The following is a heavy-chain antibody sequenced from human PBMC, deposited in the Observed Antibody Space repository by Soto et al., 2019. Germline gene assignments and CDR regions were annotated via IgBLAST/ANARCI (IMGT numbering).Heavy chain of an antibody. CDR2: VRNKANSYTT. Sequence: EVQLVESGGGLVEPGGSLRLSCAASGFTFSDHYMDWVRQAPGKGLEWIGRVRNKANSYTTEYAASVRGRFTVSRDDSKNSLYLHMSSLKTEDTAMYYCVRNLASGGTYYFDYWGQGTLVTVSS. V-gene: IGHV3-72*01. CDR3: VRNLASGGTYYFDY. CDR1: GFTFSDHY. J-gene: IGHJ4*02. D-gene: IGHD2-15*01.